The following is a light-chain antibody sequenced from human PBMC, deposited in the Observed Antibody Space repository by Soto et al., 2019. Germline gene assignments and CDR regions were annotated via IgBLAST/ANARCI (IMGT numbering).Light chain of an antibody. Sequence: QSVLTQSPSASASLGASVKLTCTLSSGHSSYAIAWHQQQPEKGPRYLMKVNSDGSHSKGDGIPDRFSGSSSGAERYLSISSLQSEDEADYYCQTWGTGRPWVFGGGTKLTVL. CDR1: SGHSSYA. J-gene: IGLJ3*02. V-gene: IGLV4-69*01. CDR2: VNSDGSH. CDR3: QTWGTGRPWV.